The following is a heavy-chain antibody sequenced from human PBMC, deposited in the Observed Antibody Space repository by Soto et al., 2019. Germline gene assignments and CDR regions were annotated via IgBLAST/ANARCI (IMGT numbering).Heavy chain of an antibody. V-gene: IGHV3-30*03. D-gene: IGHD4-17*01. Sequence: QVQLVESGGGVVQAGTSLRLSCAVYGIFFSSCGMHWVRQAPGKGLEWVALISHDGSSSVYADAVRGRFTISRDNSSDTVFLQMSGLRTEDTALYYFMTPGSADHSDYWGNLTLVTVSS. CDR2: ISHDGSSS. CDR3: MTPGSADHSDY. J-gene: IGHJ4*01. CDR1: GIFFSSCG.